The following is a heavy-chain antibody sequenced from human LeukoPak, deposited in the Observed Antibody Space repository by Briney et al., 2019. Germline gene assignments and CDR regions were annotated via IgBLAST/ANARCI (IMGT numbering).Heavy chain of an antibody. CDR1: GYTFTRYA. D-gene: IGHD1-26*01. Sequence: ASVKVSCKASGYTFTRYAINWLRQAPGQGLEWMGWINMYTANPAYAQGFTERFVFSLDTSGTTAYLQISNLKTEDTAVYYCARGPWHRWELPTYFDYWGQGTLVTVSS. V-gene: IGHV7-4-1*02. CDR2: INMYTANP. J-gene: IGHJ4*02. CDR3: ARGPWHRWELPTYFDY.